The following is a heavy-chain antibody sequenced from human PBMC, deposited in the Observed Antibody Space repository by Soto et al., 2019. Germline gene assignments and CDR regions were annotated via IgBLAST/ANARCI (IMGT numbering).Heavy chain of an antibody. CDR1: GGSISSGGYS. CDR3: ASSTVGVRYDY. V-gene: IGHV4-30-2*01. Sequence: QLQLQESGSGLVKPSQTLSLTCAVSGGSISSGGYSWSWIRQPPGKGLEWIGYIYHSGSTYYNPCLKSRVTISVDRSKNQFSLKLSSVTAADTAVYYCASSTVGVRYDYWGQGTLVTVSS. J-gene: IGHJ4*02. D-gene: IGHD4-17*01. CDR2: IYHSGST.